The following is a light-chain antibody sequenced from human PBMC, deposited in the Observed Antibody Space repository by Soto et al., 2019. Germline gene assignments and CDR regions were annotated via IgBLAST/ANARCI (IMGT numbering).Light chain of an antibody. CDR2: GAY. V-gene: IGKV3D-15*01. CDR1: QSVSSN. CDR3: QQYNDWPPLT. Sequence: IVMTQSPATLSVSPGERATLFCSASQSVSSNLAWYQQRPGQAPRLLIFGAYTRATGIPARFSGSGSGTEFTLTISSLQSEDSAVYFCQQYNDWPPLTFGGGTKVDI. J-gene: IGKJ4*01.